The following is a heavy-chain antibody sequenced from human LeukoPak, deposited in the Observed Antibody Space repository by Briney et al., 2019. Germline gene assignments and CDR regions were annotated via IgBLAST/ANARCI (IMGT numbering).Heavy chain of an antibody. Sequence: SETLSLTCTVSGGSISSYYWSWIRQPPGKGLEWIGYIYYSGSTNYNPSLKSRVTISVDTSKNQFSLKLSSVTAADTAVYYCVLREITMVRGATSLDYWGQGTLVTVSS. D-gene: IGHD3-10*01. CDR2: IYYSGST. J-gene: IGHJ4*02. CDR1: GGSISSYY. V-gene: IGHV4-59*01. CDR3: VLREITMVRGATSLDY.